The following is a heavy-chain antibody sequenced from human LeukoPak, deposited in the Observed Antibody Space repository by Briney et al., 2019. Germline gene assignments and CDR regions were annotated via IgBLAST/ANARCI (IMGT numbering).Heavy chain of an antibody. CDR3: ARPNSSSWYCWFDP. V-gene: IGHV4-34*01. Sequence: SETLSLTCAVYGGSFSGYYWSWIRQPPGKGLEWIGEINHSGSTNYNPSLKSRVTISVDTSKNQFSLKLSSVTAADTAVYYCARPNSSSWYCWFDPWGQGTLVTVSS. CDR2: INHSGST. J-gene: IGHJ5*02. CDR1: GGSFSGYY. D-gene: IGHD6-13*01.